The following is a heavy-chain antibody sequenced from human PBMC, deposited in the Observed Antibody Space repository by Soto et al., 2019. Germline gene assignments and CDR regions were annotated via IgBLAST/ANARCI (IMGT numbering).Heavy chain of an antibody. CDR3: AREAAAAGTSRFDY. CDR1: GDSVSSNSAA. Sequence: SQTLSLTCAISGDSVSSNSAAWNWIRQSPARGLEWLGRTYYRSKWYSYYAPSVKSRITIKPDTSKNQFSLQLNSVTPEDTAVYYCAREAAAAGTSRFDYWGQGTLVTVSS. CDR2: TYYRSKWYS. D-gene: IGHD6-13*01. J-gene: IGHJ4*02. V-gene: IGHV6-1*01.